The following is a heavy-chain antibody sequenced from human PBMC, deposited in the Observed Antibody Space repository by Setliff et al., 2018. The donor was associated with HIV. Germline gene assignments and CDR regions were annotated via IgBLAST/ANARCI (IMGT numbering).Heavy chain of an antibody. D-gene: IGHD1-7*01. CDR1: GYSFTTKW. J-gene: IGHJ4*02. CDR2: IYPSDSDT. Sequence: PGESLKISCKGSGYSFTTKWIGWVRQMPGKGLEWMGIIYPSDSDTRYSPSFQGQVTFSADKSINTVFLHWSSLKASDSAMYYCARHFGKVTNYVPDYWGQGTLVTVSS. CDR3: ARHFGKVTNYVPDY. V-gene: IGHV5-51*01.